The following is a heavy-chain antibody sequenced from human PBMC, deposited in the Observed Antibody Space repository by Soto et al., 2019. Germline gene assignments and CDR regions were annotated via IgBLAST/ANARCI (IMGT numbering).Heavy chain of an antibody. V-gene: IGHV3-30-3*01. CDR3: ARERVVVLDY. Sequence: QVQLVESGGGVVQPGRSLRLSCAASGFTFSSYAMHWVRQAPGKGLEWVAVISYDGSNKYYADSVKGRFTISRDNSKNTRYLQMNSLRAEDTAVYYCARERVVVLDYWGQGTLVTVSS. CDR1: GFTFSSYA. D-gene: IGHD3-22*01. CDR2: ISYDGSNK. J-gene: IGHJ4*02.